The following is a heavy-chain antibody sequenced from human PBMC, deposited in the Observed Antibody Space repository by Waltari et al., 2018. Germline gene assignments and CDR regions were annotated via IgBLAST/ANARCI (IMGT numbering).Heavy chain of an antibody. CDR2: IRYDGSNK. Sequence: QVQLVESGGGVVQPGGSLRLSCAASGFPFSSYGMHWVRQAPGKGLEWVAFIRYDGSNKYYADSVKGRFTISRDNSKNTLYLQMNSLRAEDTAVYYCAKDLGDYGDYGVLDYWGQGTLVTVSS. V-gene: IGHV3-30*02. CDR1: GFPFSSYG. J-gene: IGHJ4*02. CDR3: AKDLGDYGDYGVLDY. D-gene: IGHD4-17*01.